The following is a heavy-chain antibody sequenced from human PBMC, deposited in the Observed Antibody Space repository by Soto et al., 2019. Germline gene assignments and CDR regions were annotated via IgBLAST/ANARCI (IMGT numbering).Heavy chain of an antibody. CDR2: IFSNDEK. J-gene: IGHJ5*02. CDR1: GFSLSNTRMG. Sequence: QVTLKESGPVLVKHTETLTLTCTVSGFSLSNTRMGVSWIRQPPGKALEWLTHIFSNDEKSYSTSLKSRLTISKVTSKSQVVLSMTYMNPVDTATYNCTRIEKGSATYTWGKRTLVTVSS. CDR3: TRIEKGSATYT. V-gene: IGHV2-26*01. D-gene: IGHD3-10*01.